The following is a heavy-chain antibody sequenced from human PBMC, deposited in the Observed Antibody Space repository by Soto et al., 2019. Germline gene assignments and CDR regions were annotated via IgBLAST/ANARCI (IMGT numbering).Heavy chain of an antibody. CDR2: IYYSGTT. Sequence: SETLSDNCPCSGDSVGRENHYLAWIRQSPKKGLEWIGYIYYSGTTNYNSHLKSRVSLSVDTSRNQFSLSLTSVTAADTAMYFCARSQRGRTAFTFDYWGQG. J-gene: IGHJ4*02. CDR1: GDSVGRENHY. V-gene: IGHV4-61*01. CDR3: ARSQRGRTAFTFDY. D-gene: IGHD1-26*01.